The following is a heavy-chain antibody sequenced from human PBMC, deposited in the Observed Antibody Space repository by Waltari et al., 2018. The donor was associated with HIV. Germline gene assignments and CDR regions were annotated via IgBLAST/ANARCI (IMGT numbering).Heavy chain of an antibody. CDR2: INQSGNN. CDR3: ARGSPTLQFYDDFSGYLDACDV. J-gene: IGHJ3*01. D-gene: IGHD3-22*01. CDR1: GGSFSAYY. V-gene: IGHV4-34*01. Sequence: QVQLQQWGAGLLKPSETLSLTCAVSGGSFSAYYWSWIRQTPGKGLEWIGEINQSGNNHQSASLKSRLTISVDPSKNQFSLKMTSMTAADTAVYYCARGSPTLQFYDDFSGYLDACDVWGHGTMVTVSS.